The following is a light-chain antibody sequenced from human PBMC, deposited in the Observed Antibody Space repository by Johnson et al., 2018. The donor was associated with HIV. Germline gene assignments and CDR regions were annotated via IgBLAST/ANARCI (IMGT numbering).Light chain of an antibody. V-gene: IGLV1-51*01. CDR3: GTWDSQLSAFYV. CDR1: SSNIGNNY. Sequence: QSVLTQPPSVSAAPGQKVTISCSGSSSNIGNNYVSWYQQLPGTAPKLLIYDNNKRPSGIPDRFSGSKSGTSATLGITGLQTGDEADNYCGTWDSQLSAFYVFGTGTKVTVL. CDR2: DNN. J-gene: IGLJ1*01.